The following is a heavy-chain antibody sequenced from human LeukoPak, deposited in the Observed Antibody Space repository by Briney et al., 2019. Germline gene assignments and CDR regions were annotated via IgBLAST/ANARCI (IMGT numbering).Heavy chain of an antibody. Sequence: GASVKVSCKASGGTFSSYAISWVRQAPGQGLEWMGGIIPIFGTANYAQKFQGRVTITADESTSTAYMELSSLRSEDTAVYYCARDRIDCSGGSCYSPFGFDYWGQGTLVTVSS. J-gene: IGHJ4*02. CDR1: GGTFSSYA. V-gene: IGHV1-69*13. D-gene: IGHD2-15*01. CDR2: IIPIFGTA. CDR3: ARDRIDCSGGSCYSPFGFDY.